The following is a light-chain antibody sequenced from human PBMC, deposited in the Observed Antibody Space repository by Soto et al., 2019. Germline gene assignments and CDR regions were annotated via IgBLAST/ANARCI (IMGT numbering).Light chain of an antibody. Sequence: DIVMTQSPDSLAVSLGGGPPTNAKSTRMVFNSSNKKTYLAWYQQKPGQPPKLLIYWASTREPGVPDRFSGSGSGTDFTLTISSLQAEDVAVYYCQQYYSTPPTFGGGTKVEIK. CDR2: WAS. V-gene: IGKV4-1*01. CDR1: RMVFNSSNKKTY. CDR3: QQYYSTPPT. J-gene: IGKJ4*01.